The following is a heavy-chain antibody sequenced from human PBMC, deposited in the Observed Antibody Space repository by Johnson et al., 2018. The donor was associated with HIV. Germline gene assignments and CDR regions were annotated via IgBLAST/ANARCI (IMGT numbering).Heavy chain of an antibody. J-gene: IGHJ3*02. Sequence: QVQLVESGGGLVKPVGSLRLSCAASGFTFSDCYMSWLRQAPGKGLEWVTLISYYENNKLYADSVKGRFTISRDNSKNTLYLQMNSLRAEDTTVYYCAKRHGPIVGATHDAFDIWGQGTMVTVSS. CDR3: AKRHGPIVGATHDAFDI. D-gene: IGHD1-26*01. CDR2: ISYYENNK. V-gene: IGHV3-30*04. CDR1: GFTFSDCY.